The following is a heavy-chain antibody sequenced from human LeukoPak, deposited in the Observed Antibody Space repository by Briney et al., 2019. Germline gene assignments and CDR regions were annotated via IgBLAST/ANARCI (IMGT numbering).Heavy chain of an antibody. Sequence: SETLSLTCTVSGGSISSYYWSWIRQPPGKGLEWIGYIYYGGSTNYNPSLKSRVTISVDTSKNQLSLKLSSVTAADTAACHCARSTIAAPHAFDIWGQGTMVTVSS. D-gene: IGHD6-6*01. CDR2: IYYGGST. CDR3: ARSTIAAPHAFDI. J-gene: IGHJ3*02. V-gene: IGHV4-59*01. CDR1: GGSISSYY.